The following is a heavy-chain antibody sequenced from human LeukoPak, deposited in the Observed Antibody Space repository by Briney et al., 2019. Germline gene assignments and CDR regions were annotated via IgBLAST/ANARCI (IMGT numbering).Heavy chain of an antibody. CDR2: VSIDGRKK. J-gene: IGHJ4*02. V-gene: IGHV3-30*06. CDR1: GFTFGSYG. CDR3: AILDWCHGVLVACGSSEF. Sequence: GRSLRLSCATSGFTFGSYGMLWVRQAPGKGLEWLAVVSIDGRKKWYADSVKGRFTISRDNSKSTVHLQMNSLRHEDSAVYYCAILDWCHGVLVACGSSEFWGQGSLVTVSS. D-gene: IGHD3-16*02.